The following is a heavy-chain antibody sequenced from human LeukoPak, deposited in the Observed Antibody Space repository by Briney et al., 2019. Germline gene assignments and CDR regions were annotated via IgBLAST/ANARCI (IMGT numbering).Heavy chain of an antibody. Sequence: PSVKVSCKASGYTFTSYYMHWVRQAPGQGLEWMGIINPSGGSTSYAQKFQGRVTMTRDTSTGTVYMELSSLRSEDTAVYYCARGPRIAAADWYFDLWGRGTLVTVSS. D-gene: IGHD6-13*01. CDR3: ARGPRIAAADWYFDL. CDR2: INPSGGST. J-gene: IGHJ2*01. CDR1: GYTFTSYY. V-gene: IGHV1-46*01.